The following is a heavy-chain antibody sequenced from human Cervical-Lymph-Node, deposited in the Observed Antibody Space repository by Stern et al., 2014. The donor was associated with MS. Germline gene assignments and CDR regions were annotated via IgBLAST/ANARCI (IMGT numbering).Heavy chain of an antibody. D-gene: IGHD2-2*01. CDR2: IIPVFRTA. Sequence: QVQLVQSGAEVKKPGSSVKVSCKASGGTFSSYAIGWVRQAPGQGLEWMGGIIPVFRTANYAQKFQGRVTITADESTNTAYMELSSLRSEDTAVYYCARERRFVPAGDVGDYYHGMDVWGQGTTVTVSS. V-gene: IGHV1-69*12. J-gene: IGHJ6*02. CDR1: GGTFSSYA. CDR3: ARERRFVPAGDVGDYYHGMDV.